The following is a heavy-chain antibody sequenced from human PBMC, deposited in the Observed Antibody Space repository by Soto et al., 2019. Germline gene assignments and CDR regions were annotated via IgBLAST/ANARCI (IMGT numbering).Heavy chain of an antibody. D-gene: IGHD4-4*01. Sequence: PGESLKISCKGSGYSFTSYWIGWVRQMPGKGLEWMGIIYPGDSDTRCSPSFQGQVTISADKSISTAYLQWSSLKASDTAMYYCATSGSNYDYYYGMDVWGQGTTVTVSS. CDR2: IYPGDSDT. V-gene: IGHV5-51*01. J-gene: IGHJ6*02. CDR3: ATSGSNYDYYYGMDV. CDR1: GYSFTSYW.